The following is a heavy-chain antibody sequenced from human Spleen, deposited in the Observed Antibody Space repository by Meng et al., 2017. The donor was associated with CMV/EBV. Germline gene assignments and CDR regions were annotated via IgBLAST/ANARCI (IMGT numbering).Heavy chain of an antibody. D-gene: IGHD4-17*01. CDR1: GDTFTDYY. CDR2: VSPNSDGT. Sequence: ASVKVSCKASGDTFTDYYIHWVRQAPGQGLEWMGWVSPNSDGTKYAQKFQGRVTMTRDTSISTAYMELSSLRSDDTAVYYCARDRVTTSEDYYYGMDVWGQGTTVTVSS. J-gene: IGHJ6*02. CDR3: ARDRVTTSEDYYYGMDV. V-gene: IGHV1-2*02.